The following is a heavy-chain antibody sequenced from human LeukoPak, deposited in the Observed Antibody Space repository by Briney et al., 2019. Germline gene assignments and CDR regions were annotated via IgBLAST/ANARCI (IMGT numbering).Heavy chain of an antibody. J-gene: IGHJ4*02. V-gene: IGHV4-30-4*01. CDR2: IYYSGST. CDR1: GGSISSGDYY. D-gene: IGHD5-18*01. Sequence: SETLSLTCTVSGGSISSGDYYWNWIRQPPGKDLEWIGYIYYSGSTSYNPSLKSRVTISVDTSKNQFSLKLSSVTAADTAVYYCARRVSYRNGYSYVYDYWGQGTLVTVSS. CDR3: ARRVSYRNGYSYVYDY.